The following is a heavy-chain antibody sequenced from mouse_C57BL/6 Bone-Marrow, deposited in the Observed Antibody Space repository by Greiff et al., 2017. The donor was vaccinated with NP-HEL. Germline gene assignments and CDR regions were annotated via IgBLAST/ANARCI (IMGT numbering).Heavy chain of an antibody. Sequence: QVQLKQSGTELVKPGASVKLSCKASGYTFTSYWMHWVKQRPGQGLEWIGIINPSNGGTNSNEKFKSKATLTVAKSSRPAYMQLSSQTSEDAAVYYCARGNRQLRLLWAMDGWGQGTSVTV. J-gene: IGHJ4*01. V-gene: IGHV1-53*01. CDR1: GYTFTSYW. CDR2: INPSNGGT. D-gene: IGHD3-2*02. CDR3: ARGNRQLRLLWAMDG.